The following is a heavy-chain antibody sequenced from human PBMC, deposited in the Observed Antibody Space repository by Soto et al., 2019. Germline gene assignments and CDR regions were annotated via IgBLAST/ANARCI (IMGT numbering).Heavy chain of an antibody. CDR3: AIGIDWSGYFYYGMDV. J-gene: IGHJ6*02. CDR2: TYYRSKWYN. V-gene: IGHV6-1*01. CDR1: GDSVSSNSAA. Sequence: PSQTLSLTCAISGDSVSSNSAAWNWIRQSPSRGLEWLGRTYYRSKWYNDYAVSVKSRITINPDTSNNQFSLQLNSVTPEDTAVYYGAIGIDWSGYFYYGMDVWGHGTTVTVSS. D-gene: IGHD3-3*01.